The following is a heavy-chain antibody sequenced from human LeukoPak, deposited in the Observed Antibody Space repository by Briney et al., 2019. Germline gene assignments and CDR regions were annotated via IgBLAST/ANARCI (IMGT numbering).Heavy chain of an antibody. CDR1: GVSRSSDY. CDR2: VSYSGNT. D-gene: IGHD1-26*01. Sequence: PSETLSLTCTVSGVSRSSDYWSWIRQPPGKGLEWIGYVSYSGNTNYNPSLKSRVTISVDTSKNQFSLKLSSVTAADTAVYYCARGLQWDLQAFDIWGQGTMVTVSS. V-gene: IGHV4-59*01. J-gene: IGHJ3*02. CDR3: ARGLQWDLQAFDI.